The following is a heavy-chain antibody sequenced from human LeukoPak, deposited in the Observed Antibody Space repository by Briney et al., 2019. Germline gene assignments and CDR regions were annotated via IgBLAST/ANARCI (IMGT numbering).Heavy chain of an antibody. CDR1: GLSFSNYD. CDR3: IPPSAGPYRTISTDYFQH. V-gene: IGHV3-48*03. Sequence: GGSLRLTCAAAGLSFSNYDMYWVRQATGKGLEWVAYISGSGEIIYYAASVKGRFTISRDNANKSVYLRMNSLRVEDTATYYCIPPSAGPYRTISTDYFQHWGQGALVTVSS. CDR2: ISGSGEII. J-gene: IGHJ1*01. D-gene: IGHD2-2*01.